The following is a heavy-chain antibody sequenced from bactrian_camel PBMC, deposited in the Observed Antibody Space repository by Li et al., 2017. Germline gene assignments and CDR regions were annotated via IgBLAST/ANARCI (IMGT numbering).Heavy chain of an antibody. CDR1: GYTRSNYC. CDR2: IDTGDGST. V-gene: IGHV3S1*01. J-gene: IGHJ4*01. D-gene: IGHD3*01. CDR3: AAAKGLPDLLRGGYLSARSYNY. Sequence: VQLVESGGGSVHAGGSLRLSCAAYGYTRSNYCMGWSRQGTGKEREGVATIDTGDGSTYYLNSVEGRFTISHDNAKNTLYLQMNSLKPEDTAIYYCAAAKGLPDLLRGGYLSARSYNYRGRGTQVTVS.